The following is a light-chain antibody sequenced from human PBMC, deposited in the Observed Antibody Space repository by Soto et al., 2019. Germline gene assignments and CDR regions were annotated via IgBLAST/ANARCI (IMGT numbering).Light chain of an antibody. CDR3: QHYNSYSEA. CDR1: QSISGW. V-gene: IGKV1-5*03. CDR2: KAS. Sequence: GGRVTITCRASQSISGWLAWYQQKPGKAPKLLIYKASTLKSGVPSRFSGSGSGTEFTLTISSLQPDDFATYYCQHYNSYSEAFGQGTKVDIK. J-gene: IGKJ1*01.